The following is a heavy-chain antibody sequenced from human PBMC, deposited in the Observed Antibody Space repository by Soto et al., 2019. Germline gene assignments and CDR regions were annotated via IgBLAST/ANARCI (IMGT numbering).Heavy chain of an antibody. CDR1: GGSISSSSYY. V-gene: IGHV4-39*01. CDR3: ARHISDYDFWSGYYTRGGNWFDP. Sequence: SETLSLTCTVSGGSISSSSYYWGWIRQPPGKGLEWIGSIYYSGSTYYNPSLKSRVTISVDTSKNQFSLKLSSVTAADTAVYYCARHISDYDFWSGYYTRGGNWFDPWGQGTLVTVSS. J-gene: IGHJ5*02. CDR2: IYYSGST. D-gene: IGHD3-3*01.